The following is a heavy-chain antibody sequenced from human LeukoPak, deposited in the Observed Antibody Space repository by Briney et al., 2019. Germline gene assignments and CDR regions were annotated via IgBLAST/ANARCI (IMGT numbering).Heavy chain of an antibody. J-gene: IGHJ4*02. V-gene: IGHV4-30-2*01. CDR2: IYHTGNT. CDR1: GASISSGGYF. CDR3: ARERPLDTVVSQDF. Sequence: SRTLSLACTVSGASISSGGYFWSWIRQPPGKGLEWIGYIYHTGNTYYNPSLESRVTMSVDKSKNQFSLSLASVTVADTAVYYCARERPLDTVVSQDFWGQGTLVIVSS. D-gene: IGHD4-23*01.